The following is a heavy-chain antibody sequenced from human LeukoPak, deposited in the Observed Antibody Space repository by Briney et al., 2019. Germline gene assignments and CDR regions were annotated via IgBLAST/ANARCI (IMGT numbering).Heavy chain of an antibody. CDR1: GYTFTCYY. V-gene: IGHV1-2*02. Sequence: GASVKVSCKASGYTFTCYYMHWVRQAPGQGLEWMGWINPNSGGTNYAQKFQGRVTMTRDTSISTAYMELSRLRSDDTAVYYCARVVPAAIGAFDIWGQGTMVTVSS. CDR3: ARVVPAAIGAFDI. J-gene: IGHJ3*02. CDR2: INPNSGGT. D-gene: IGHD2-2*01.